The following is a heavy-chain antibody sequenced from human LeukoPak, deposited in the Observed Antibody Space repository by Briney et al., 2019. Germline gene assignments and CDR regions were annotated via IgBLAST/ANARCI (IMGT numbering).Heavy chain of an antibody. Sequence: SETLSLTCTVSGGSISSYYWSWIRQPPGKGLEWIGNIYYSGSTNYNPSLKSRVTISVDTSKNQFSLKLSSVTAADTAVYYCARHPSAPRYCSGGSCYSRNWFDPWGQGTLVTVSS. CDR2: IYYSGST. J-gene: IGHJ5*02. CDR1: GGSISSYY. V-gene: IGHV4-59*08. CDR3: ARHPSAPRYCSGGSCYSRNWFDP. D-gene: IGHD2-15*01.